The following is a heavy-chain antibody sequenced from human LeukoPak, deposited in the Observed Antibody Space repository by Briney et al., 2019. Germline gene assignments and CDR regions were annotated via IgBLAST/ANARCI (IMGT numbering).Heavy chain of an antibody. J-gene: IGHJ6*02. CDR1: GFTSSRHW. CDR3: ARILSRSSYDTMDV. V-gene: IGHV3-7*01. Sequence: GGSLRLSCAASGFTSSRHWMSWVRQAPGKGLEGVGNIREDGNEKYYVDSVRGRFTISRDNARTSVYLEMSSLRAEDTAVYYCARILSRSSYDTMDVWGQGTTVTVSS. D-gene: IGHD3-10*01. CDR2: IREDGNEK.